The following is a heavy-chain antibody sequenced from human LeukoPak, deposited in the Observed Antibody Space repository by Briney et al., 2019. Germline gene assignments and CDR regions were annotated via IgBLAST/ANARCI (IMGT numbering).Heavy chain of an antibody. J-gene: IGHJ5*02. D-gene: IGHD1-1*01. CDR1: GFTFRHYL. CDR3: ARDPSGGTTSSWFDV. CDR2: ISSDGGST. Sequence: GGSLRLTCAASGFTFRHYLMHWVSQAPGKGLEYVAGISSDGGSTNYGNSLKGRFTISRDNSKNTLYLQMGGLRAEDMAVYYCARDPSGGTTSSWFDVWGQGSLVTVSS. V-gene: IGHV3-64*01.